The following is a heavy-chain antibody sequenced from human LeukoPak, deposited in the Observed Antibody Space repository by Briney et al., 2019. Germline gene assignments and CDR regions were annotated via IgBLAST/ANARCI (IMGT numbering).Heavy chain of an antibody. CDR2: IIPIFGTA. D-gene: IGHD2-15*01. J-gene: IGHJ5*02. CDR1: GGTFSSYE. Sequence: SVKVSCKASGGTFSSYEISWVRQAPGQGLEWMGGIIPIFGTANYAQKFQGRVTITADESTSTAYMELNSLRSDDTAVYYCARKYCSGGSCYNSRGWFDPWGQGTLVTVSS. V-gene: IGHV1-69*13. CDR3: ARKYCSGGSCYNSRGWFDP.